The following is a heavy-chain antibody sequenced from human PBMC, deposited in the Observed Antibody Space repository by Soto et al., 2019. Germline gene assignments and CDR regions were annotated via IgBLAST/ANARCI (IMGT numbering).Heavy chain of an antibody. CDR3: AREFNGDYGSEGAFDI. J-gene: IGHJ3*02. CDR1: GFTFSSYS. CDR2: ISSSSSYI. Sequence: GGSLRLSCAASGFTFSSYSMNWVRQAPGKGLEWVSSISSSSSYIYYADSVKGRFTISRDNAKNSLYLQMNSLRAEDTAVYYCAREFNGDYGSEGAFDIWGQGTMVTVSS. D-gene: IGHD4-17*01. V-gene: IGHV3-21*01.